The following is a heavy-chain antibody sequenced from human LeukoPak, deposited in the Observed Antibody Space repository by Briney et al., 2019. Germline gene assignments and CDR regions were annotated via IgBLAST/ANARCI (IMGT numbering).Heavy chain of an antibody. Sequence: PGGSLRLSCAASGFTFGSYSMNWVRQAPGKGLEWVSYISSSSSTIYYAYSVKGRLTISRDNAKNSLYLQMNSLRAEDTAVYYCARGGRGYSYGGAFDIWGQGTMVTVSS. V-gene: IGHV3-48*01. CDR1: GFTFGSYS. J-gene: IGHJ3*02. D-gene: IGHD5-18*01. CDR3: ARGGRGYSYGGAFDI. CDR2: ISSSSSTI.